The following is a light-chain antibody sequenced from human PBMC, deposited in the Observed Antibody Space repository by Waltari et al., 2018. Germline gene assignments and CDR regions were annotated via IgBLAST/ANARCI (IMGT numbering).Light chain of an antibody. CDR1: QGLSSW. CDR2: ATS. CDR3: QQSNSFPFT. Sequence: DIQMTQSPSSVSASVGDSVTITCRASQGLSSWLAWYQQKPGRAPKLLIYATSSLQSGVPSRFSGSGSGTEFTLTISSLQPEDFATYYCQQSNSFPFTFGPGTKVDIK. V-gene: IGKV1D-12*01. J-gene: IGKJ3*01.